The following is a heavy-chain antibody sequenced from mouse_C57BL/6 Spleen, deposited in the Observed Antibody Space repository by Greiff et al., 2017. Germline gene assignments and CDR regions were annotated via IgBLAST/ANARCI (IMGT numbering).Heavy chain of an antibody. V-gene: IGHV1-4*01. D-gene: IGHD2-5*01. J-gene: IGHJ4*01. Sequence: VQLQQSGADLARPGASVKMSCKASGYTFTSYTMHWVKQRPGQGLEWIRYINPSSGYTKYNQKFKDKATLTADKSSSTAYMQLSSLTSEDSAVYYCASYYSNLYYAMDYWGQGTSVTVSS. CDR1: GYTFTSYT. CDR2: INPSSGYT. CDR3: ASYYSNLYYAMDY.